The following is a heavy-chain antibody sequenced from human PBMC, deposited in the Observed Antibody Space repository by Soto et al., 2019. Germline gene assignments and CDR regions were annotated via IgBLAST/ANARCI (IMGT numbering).Heavy chain of an antibody. V-gene: IGHV3-53*01. CDR3: ATNPGGGGY. CDR2: IYSGGYT. D-gene: IGHD3-10*01. CDR1: GFTVSNNY. J-gene: IGHJ4*02. Sequence: EVQLVESGGGLIQPGGSLRLSCAVSGFTVSNNYMSWVRQAPGKGLEGVSVIYSGGYTAYGDSVKGRFTISRDNSKNTTFLKMNALRADDPAGFSLATNPGGGGYWGQGTLVTVSS.